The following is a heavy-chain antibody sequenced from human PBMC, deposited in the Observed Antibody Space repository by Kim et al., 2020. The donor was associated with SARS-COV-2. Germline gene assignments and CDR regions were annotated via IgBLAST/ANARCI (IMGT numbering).Heavy chain of an antibody. CDR1: GYTFTSYA. Sequence: ASVKVSCKASGYTFTSYAMNWVRQAPGQGLEWMGWINTNTGNPTYAQGFTGRFVFSLDTSVSTAYLQISSLKAEDTAVYYCARDAGFYYGSGSYFFDYWGQGTLVTVSS. CDR3: ARDAGFYYGSGSYFFDY. V-gene: IGHV7-4-1*02. J-gene: IGHJ4*02. D-gene: IGHD3-10*01. CDR2: INTNTGNP.